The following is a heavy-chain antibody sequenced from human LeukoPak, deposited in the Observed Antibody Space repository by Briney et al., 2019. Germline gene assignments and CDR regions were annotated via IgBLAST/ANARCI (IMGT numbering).Heavy chain of an antibody. V-gene: IGHV1-2*02. D-gene: IGHD2-2*01. J-gene: IGHJ2*01. Sequence: GASVKVSCKASGYTFTGYYIHWVRQAPGQGLEWMGWINPNSGGTNYAQKFQGRVTMTRDTSISTACMELSRLRFDDTAVYYCAREPRHLYCSSSRCYDWYFDLWGRGTLVTVSS. CDR3: AREPRHLYCSSSRCYDWYFDL. CDR2: INPNSGGT. CDR1: GYTFTGYY.